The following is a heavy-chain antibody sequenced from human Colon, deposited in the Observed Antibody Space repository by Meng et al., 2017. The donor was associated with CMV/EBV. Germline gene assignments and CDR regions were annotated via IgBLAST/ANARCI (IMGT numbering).Heavy chain of an antibody. CDR2: ISSSSSYI. D-gene: IGHD4-17*01. CDR1: GFTFSSYS. V-gene: IGHV3-21*04. CDR3: ARLGGVYGDYEAY. Sequence: GGSLRLSCAASGFTFSSYSMNWVRQAPGKGLEWVSSISSSSSYIYYADSVKGRFTISRDNAKNSLYLQMDTLRADDTGVYYCARLGGVYGDYEAYRGQGTLVTVSS. J-gene: IGHJ4*02.